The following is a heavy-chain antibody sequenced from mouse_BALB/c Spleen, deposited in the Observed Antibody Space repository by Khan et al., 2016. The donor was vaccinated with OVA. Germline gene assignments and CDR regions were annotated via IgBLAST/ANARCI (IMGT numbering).Heavy chain of an antibody. CDR1: GFDFSIYW. D-gene: IGHD2-3*01. CDR2: INPDSSTI. V-gene: IGHV4-1*02. J-gene: IGHJ4*01. CDR3: ARPDGSPYAMDY. Sequence: EVKLLESGGGLVQPGGSLKLSCAASGFDFSIYWMSWVRQAPGKGLEWIGEINPDSSTINYTPSLKDKFIISRDNARNTLYLQMSKVRSEDTALYYCARPDGSPYAMDYWGQGTSVTVSS.